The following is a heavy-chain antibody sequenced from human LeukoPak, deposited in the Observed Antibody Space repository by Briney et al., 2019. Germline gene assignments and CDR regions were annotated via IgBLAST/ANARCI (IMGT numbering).Heavy chain of an antibody. V-gene: IGHV1-8*01. CDR2: MNPNSGNT. J-gene: IGHJ6*03. CDR1: GYTFTSYD. CDR3: ARSCTRWLQLCLPYYMDV. D-gene: IGHD5-24*01. Sequence: PVASAKVSCKASGYTFTSYDINWVRQATGQGLEWMGWMNPNSGNTGYAQKFQGRVTMTRNTSISTAYMELSSLRSEDTAVYYCARSCTRWLQLCLPYYMDVWGKGTTVTVSS.